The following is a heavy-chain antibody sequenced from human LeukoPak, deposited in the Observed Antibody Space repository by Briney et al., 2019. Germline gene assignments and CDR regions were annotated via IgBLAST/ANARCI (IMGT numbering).Heavy chain of an antibody. CDR1: GYTFTTYG. Sequence: ASVTVSFKASGYTFTTYGISWVRQAPGQGVEWMGWISAYNGNTNYAQKLQGRVTMTTDTSTSTAYMELRSLRSDDTAVYYCARGYCSSTSCSSADFDYWGQGTLVTVSS. V-gene: IGHV1-18*04. CDR2: ISAYNGNT. J-gene: IGHJ4*02. D-gene: IGHD2-2*01. CDR3: ARGYCSSTSCSSADFDY.